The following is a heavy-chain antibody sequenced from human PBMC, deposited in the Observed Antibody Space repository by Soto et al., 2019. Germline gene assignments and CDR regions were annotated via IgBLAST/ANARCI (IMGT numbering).Heavy chain of an antibody. CDR3: AMQRQPQAGDYYYVGMDV. CDR1: AFSFTNFA. V-gene: IGHV3-30*04. D-gene: IGHD6-25*01. J-gene: IGHJ6*02. CDR2: ISFDGSNK. Sequence: QVQLMESGGGVVRPGESLRLSCAASAFSFTNFALHWVRQAPGRGLEWVAVISFDGSNKFYVDSVKGRFTISMDNSKNTLYLQMSSLTPDDTGVYYCAMQRQPQAGDYYYVGMDVWGQGTTVTVSS.